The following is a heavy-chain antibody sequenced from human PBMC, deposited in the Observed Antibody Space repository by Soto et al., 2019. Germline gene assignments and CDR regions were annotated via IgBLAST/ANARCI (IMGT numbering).Heavy chain of an antibody. Sequence: QLQLQESGPGLVKPSETLSLTCSVSGGSIRSNIYYWCCIRHPPGKGLEWISTVHYSGSTYYTPSLKNRVTISADTSNNQFSLRLNSVTAADTAVYYCARQHYYDSSGYYTWNWGQGTLVTVSS. CDR2: VHYSGST. CDR1: GGSIRSNIYY. J-gene: IGHJ4*02. D-gene: IGHD3-22*01. CDR3: ARQHYYDSSGYYTWN. V-gene: IGHV4-39*01.